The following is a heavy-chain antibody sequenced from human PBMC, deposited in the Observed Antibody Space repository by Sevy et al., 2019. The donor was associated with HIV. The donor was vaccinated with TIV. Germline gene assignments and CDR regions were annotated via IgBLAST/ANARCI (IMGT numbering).Heavy chain of an antibody. CDR2: MYHSGTT. D-gene: IGHD6-25*01. J-gene: IGHJ4*02. V-gene: IGHV4-4*02. CDR1: GDSIISSRW. CDR3: AAAAGTDILGYYFDS. Sequence: SETLSLTCTVSGDSIISSRWWSWFRQSPGKGLEWIGDMYHSGTTNYSPSLKNRVIMSVDKSKNQFSLKLTSVTAAATAVYYCAAAAGTDILGYYFDSWGQGIPVTVSS.